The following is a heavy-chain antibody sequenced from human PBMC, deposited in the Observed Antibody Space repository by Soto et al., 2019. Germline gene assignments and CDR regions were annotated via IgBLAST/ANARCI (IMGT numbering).Heavy chain of an antibody. CDR2: ISGSGGGT. J-gene: IGHJ6*02. CDR3: AKSPSKVVTALNPGEDV. CDR1: GFSFSNYV. Sequence: GSLRLSSAASGFSFSNYVMAWVRQAPGKGLEWVSTISGSGGGTYYEDSVKGRFTISRDNSKNTLYLQMNSLRAEDTAVYYCAKSPSKVVTALNPGEDVWGQGTTVTVSS. V-gene: IGHV3-23*01. D-gene: IGHD2-21*02.